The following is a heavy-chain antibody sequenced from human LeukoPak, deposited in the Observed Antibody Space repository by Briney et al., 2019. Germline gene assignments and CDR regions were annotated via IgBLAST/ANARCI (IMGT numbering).Heavy chain of an antibody. D-gene: IGHD2-15*01. CDR3: AREGWPGNGPLFDY. V-gene: IGHV4-59*01. J-gene: IGHJ4*02. CDR1: GASMSGYY. CDR2: LYYSGSTST. Sequence: PSETLSLTCTFSGASMSGYYWTWLRQAPGKGLEWIGYLYYSGSTSTNYNPSLKSRVTILLDRSKNQFSLKLSSLTAADTAVYYCAREGWPGNGPLFDYWGQGTLDAVSS.